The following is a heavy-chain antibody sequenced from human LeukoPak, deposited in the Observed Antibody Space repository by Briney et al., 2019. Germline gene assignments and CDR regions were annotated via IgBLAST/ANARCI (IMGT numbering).Heavy chain of an antibody. CDR3: VPTAGYSSGWYNFDY. V-gene: IGHV1-69*05. CDR2: IIPIFGTA. Sequence: SVKVSCKASGGTFSSYAISWVRQAPGQGLEWMGGIIPIFGTANYAQKFQGRVTITTDESTSTAYMELSSLRSEDTAVYYCVPTAGYSSGWYNFDYWDREPWSPSPQ. CDR1: GGTFSSYA. J-gene: IGHJ4*02. D-gene: IGHD6-19*01.